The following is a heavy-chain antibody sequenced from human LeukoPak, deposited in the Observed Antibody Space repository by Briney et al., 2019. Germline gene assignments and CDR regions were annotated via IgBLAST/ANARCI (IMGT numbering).Heavy chain of an antibody. V-gene: IGHV4-38-2*01. Sequence: SETLSLTCAVSGYSISSGYYWGWSRQPPGKGLEWIGCIFDSGSTYYNPSLKSRVTISVDTSKNEFSLKLSSVIAADTAIYYCARNDSGGFDAFDIWGQGTMVTVSS. J-gene: IGHJ3*02. CDR2: IFDSGST. D-gene: IGHD3-22*01. CDR1: GYSISSGYY. CDR3: ARNDSGGFDAFDI.